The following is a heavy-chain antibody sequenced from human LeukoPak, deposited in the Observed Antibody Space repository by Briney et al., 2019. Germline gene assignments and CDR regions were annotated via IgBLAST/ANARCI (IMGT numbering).Heavy chain of an antibody. Sequence: GGSLRLSCAASGFTFSSYGMHWVRQAPGKGLEWVAVISYDGSNKYYADSVKGRFTISRDNSKNTLYLQMNSLRAEDTAVYYCASRPFDYWGQGTLVTVSS. CDR3: ASRPFDY. V-gene: IGHV3-30*03. CDR1: GFTFSSYG. J-gene: IGHJ4*02. CDR2: ISYDGSNK.